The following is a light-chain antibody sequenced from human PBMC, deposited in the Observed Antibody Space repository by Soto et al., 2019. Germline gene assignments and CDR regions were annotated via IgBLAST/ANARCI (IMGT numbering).Light chain of an antibody. CDR1: SSDVGAYNY. Sequence: QSALTQPASVSGSPGQSITISCTGTSSDVGAYNYVSWYQQYPGKAPKLMIYEVKNRPSGVSNRFSGSRSGSTASLTISGLQAEDEDDYYCRSYSTNSTGGYVFGTGTKVTVL. V-gene: IGLV2-14*01. CDR3: RSYSTNSTGGYV. J-gene: IGLJ1*01. CDR2: EVK.